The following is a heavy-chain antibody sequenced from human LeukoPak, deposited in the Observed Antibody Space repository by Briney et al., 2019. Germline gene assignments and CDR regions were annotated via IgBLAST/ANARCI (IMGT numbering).Heavy chain of an antibody. Sequence: GESLKISCKASGYIFTNFWIGWVRQMPGKGLEWMGIISPGNSDTRYRPSFQGQVTMSADKSINTAYLQWNSLKASDSALYYCARLISSSWYEFDFWGQGTLVTVSP. D-gene: IGHD6-13*01. CDR3: ARLISSSWYEFDF. J-gene: IGHJ4*02. V-gene: IGHV5-51*01. CDR1: GYIFTNFW. CDR2: ISPGNSDT.